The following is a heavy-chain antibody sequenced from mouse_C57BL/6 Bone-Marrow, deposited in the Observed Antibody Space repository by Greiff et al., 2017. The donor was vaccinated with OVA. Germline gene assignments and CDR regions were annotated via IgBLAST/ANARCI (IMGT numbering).Heavy chain of an antibody. CDR1: GYTFTSYW. J-gene: IGHJ1*03. CDR3: ARGELPHWYFDV. V-gene: IGHV1-50*01. Sequence: QVQLQQPGAELVKPGASVKLSCKASGYTFTSYWMQWVKQRPGQGLEWIGEIDPSDSYTNYNQKFKGKATLTVNTSSSTAYMQLSSLTSEDSAVYYYARGELPHWYFDVWGTGTTVTVSS. D-gene: IGHD1-1*01. CDR2: IDPSDSYT.